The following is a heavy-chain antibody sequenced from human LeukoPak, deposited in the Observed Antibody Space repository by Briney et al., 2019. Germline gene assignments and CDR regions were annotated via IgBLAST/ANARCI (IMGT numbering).Heavy chain of an antibody. V-gene: IGHV3-30*03. CDR2: ISYDGSNK. CDR1: GFTFSSYG. CDR3: ARDPHFHDSSGPNLDY. D-gene: IGHD3-22*01. J-gene: IGHJ4*02. Sequence: GGSLRLSCAASGFTFSSYGMHWVRQAPGKGLEWVAVISYDGSNKYYADSVKGRFTISRDNSKNTLYLQMNSLRAEDTAVYYCARDPHFHDSSGPNLDYWGQGTLVTVSS.